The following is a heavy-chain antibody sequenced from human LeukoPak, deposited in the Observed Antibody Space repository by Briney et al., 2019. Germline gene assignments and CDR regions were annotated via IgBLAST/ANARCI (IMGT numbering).Heavy chain of an antibody. D-gene: IGHD1-7*01. J-gene: IGHJ6*03. CDR1: GFTFSNYG. CDR3: AREGWNYDLGRIFYYYFYYMDV. CDR2: ISYDGSNK. V-gene: IGHV3-30*19. Sequence: GGSLRLSCAASGFTFSNYGMHWVRQAPGKGLEWVAVISYDGSNKYYADSVKGRFAISRDNSKNTLYLQMNSPRAEDTAVYYCAREGWNYDLGRIFYYYFYYMDVWGKGTTVTVSS.